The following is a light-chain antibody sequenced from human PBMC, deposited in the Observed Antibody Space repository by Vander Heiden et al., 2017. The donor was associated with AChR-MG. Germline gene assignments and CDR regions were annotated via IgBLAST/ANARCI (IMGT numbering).Light chain of an antibody. V-gene: IGKV1-NL1*01. Sequence: DIQMTQSPSSLSASVGDRVTITCRASQGISNSLSWYQQKPGKAPKLLLYTASRLESGVPSRFSGSGSGTDYTLTISSLQPEDFATYYCQQYYGTPRTFGQGTKVEIK. J-gene: IGKJ1*01. CDR2: TAS. CDR1: QGISNS. CDR3: QQYYGTPRT.